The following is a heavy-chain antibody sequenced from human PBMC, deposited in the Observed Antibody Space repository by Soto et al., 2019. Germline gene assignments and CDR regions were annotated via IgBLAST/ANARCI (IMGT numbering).Heavy chain of an antibody. V-gene: IGHV1-18*01. D-gene: IGHD3-10*01. J-gene: IGHJ6*02. Sequence: QVQLVQSGAEVKKPGASVKVSCEASVDTFTRYGINWVRKAPGQGLEWMGWISSSNGNVEYAQNVQGRVIMTTDTSTSTAYMELRSLRSDDTAVYYCARGGPTSADHYYGMDVGGQGTTVTVSS. CDR2: ISSSNGNV. CDR1: VDTFTRYG. CDR3: ARGGPTSADHYYGMDV.